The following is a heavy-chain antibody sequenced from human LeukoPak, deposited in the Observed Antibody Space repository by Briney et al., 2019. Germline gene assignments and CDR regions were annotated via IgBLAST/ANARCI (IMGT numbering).Heavy chain of an antibody. CDR2: INWNGGST. D-gene: IGHD5-18*01. CDR3: ARDVIHLWFGDYYYYMDV. J-gene: IGHJ6*03. V-gene: IGHV3-20*04. Sequence: GGSLRLSCAASGFTFDDYGMTWVRQAPGKGLEWVSGINWNGGSTVYADSVKGRFTISRDNAKNSLYLQMNSLRAEDTALYYCARDVIHLWFGDYYYYMDVWGKGTTVTVSS. CDR1: GFTFDDYG.